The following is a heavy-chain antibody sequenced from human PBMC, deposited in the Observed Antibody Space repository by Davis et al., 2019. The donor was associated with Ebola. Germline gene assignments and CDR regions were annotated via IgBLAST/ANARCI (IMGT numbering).Heavy chain of an antibody. V-gene: IGHV3-11*04. CDR1: GFTFSDDY. CDR2: ISGSGSTT. J-gene: IGHJ4*02. CDR3: ARGRTVTNYVDY. Sequence: GESLKISCAASGFTFSDDYMNWIRQAPGKGLEWVSYISGSGSTTYYADSVKGRFTISRDNAKNSLYLQMNSLRDEDTAVFYCARGRTVTNYVDYWGPGILVTVSS. D-gene: IGHD4-17*01.